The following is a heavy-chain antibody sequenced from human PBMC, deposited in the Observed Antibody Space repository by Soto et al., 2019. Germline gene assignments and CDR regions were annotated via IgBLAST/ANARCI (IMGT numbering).Heavy chain of an antibody. Sequence: ASVKVSCKASGYTFTSYGISWVRQAPGQGLEWMGWISAYNGNTNYAQKLQGRVTMTTDTSTSTAYMELRSLRSDDTAVYYCASSIFGVAHDAFDIWGQGTMVTVSS. J-gene: IGHJ3*02. CDR3: ASSIFGVAHDAFDI. V-gene: IGHV1-18*01. CDR2: ISAYNGNT. D-gene: IGHD3-3*01. CDR1: GYTFTSYG.